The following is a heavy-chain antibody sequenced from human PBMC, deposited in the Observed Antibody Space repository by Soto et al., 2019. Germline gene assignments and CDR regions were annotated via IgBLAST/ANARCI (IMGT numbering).Heavy chain of an antibody. CDR3: ASAPSHAAGSYVX. J-gene: IGHJ4*02. V-gene: IGHV4-31*03. CDR1: GGSISSGGYY. CDR2: IYYSGST. Sequence: SETLSLTCTVSGGSISSGGYYWSWIRQHPGKGLEWIGYIYYSGSTYYNPSLKSRVTISVDTSKNQFSVKLSSVTAADTAVYYCASAPSHAAGSYVXWGQGTLVTVSX. D-gene: IGHD3-10*01.